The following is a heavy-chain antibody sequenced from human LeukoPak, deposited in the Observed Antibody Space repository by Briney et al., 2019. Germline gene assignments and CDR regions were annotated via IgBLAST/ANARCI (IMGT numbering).Heavy chain of an antibody. V-gene: IGHV1-2*02. CDR2: INPNSGGT. D-gene: IGHD2-21*02. J-gene: IGHJ4*02. CDR3: ARGYCGGDCPQDY. CDR1: GYTFTGYY. Sequence: GASVKVSCKASGYTFTGYYMHWVRQAPGQGLEWMGWINPNSGGTNYAQKFQGRVTMTRDTSISTAYMELSRLRSDVTAVYYCARGYCGGDCPQDYWGQGTLVTVSS.